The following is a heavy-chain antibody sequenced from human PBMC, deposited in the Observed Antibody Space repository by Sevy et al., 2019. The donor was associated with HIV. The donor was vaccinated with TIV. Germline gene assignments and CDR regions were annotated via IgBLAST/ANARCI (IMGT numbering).Heavy chain of an antibody. Sequence: GGSLRLSCAASGFTFSSYAMHWVRQAPGKGLEWVAVISYDGSNKYYADSVKGRFTISRDNSKNTLYLQMNSLRAEDTAVYYCARAQKNHIVVVPADSGMDVWGQGTTVTVSS. CDR1: GFTFSSYA. D-gene: IGHD2-2*01. V-gene: IGHV3-30*04. CDR2: ISYDGSNK. J-gene: IGHJ6*02. CDR3: ARAQKNHIVVVPADSGMDV.